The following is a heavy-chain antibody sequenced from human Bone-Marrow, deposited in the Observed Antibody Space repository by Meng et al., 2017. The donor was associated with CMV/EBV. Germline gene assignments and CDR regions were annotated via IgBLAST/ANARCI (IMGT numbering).Heavy chain of an antibody. CDR3: ARQAAGNGWAHYYYYGMDV. CDR2: ISYDGSNK. Sequence: GESLKISCAASGFTFSSYAMHWVRQAPGKELEWVAVISYDGSNKYYADSVKGRFTISRDNSKNTLYLQMNSLRAEDTAVYYCARQAAGNGWAHYYYYGMDVWGQGTTVTVSS. D-gene: IGHD6-13*01. CDR1: GFTFSSYA. J-gene: IGHJ6*02. V-gene: IGHV3-30-3*01.